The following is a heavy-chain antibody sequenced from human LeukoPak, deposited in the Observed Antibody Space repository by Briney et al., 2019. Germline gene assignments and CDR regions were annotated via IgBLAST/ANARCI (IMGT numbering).Heavy chain of an antibody. Sequence: SETLSLTCTVSGGSISSGGYYWSWIRQPPGKGLEWIGYIYHSGSTYYNPSLKSRVTISVDRSKNQFSLKLGSVTAADTAVYYCARDRGGYSYGCFDYWGQGTLVTVSS. J-gene: IGHJ4*02. CDR2: IYHSGST. D-gene: IGHD5-18*01. CDR3: ARDRGGYSYGCFDY. V-gene: IGHV4-30-2*01. CDR1: GGSISSGGYY.